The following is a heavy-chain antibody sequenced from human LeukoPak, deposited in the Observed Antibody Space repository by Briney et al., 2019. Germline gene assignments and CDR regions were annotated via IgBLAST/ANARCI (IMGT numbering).Heavy chain of an antibody. Sequence: ASVKVSCKASGGTFSSYAISWVRQAPGQGLEWMGGIIPIFGTANYAQEFQGRVTITADESTSTAYMELSSLRSEDTAVYYCARDRQRDYYYGMDVWGKGTTVTVSS. CDR3: ARDRQRDYYYGMDV. V-gene: IGHV1-69*13. J-gene: IGHJ6*04. CDR2: IIPIFGTA. D-gene: IGHD6-25*01. CDR1: GGTFSSYA.